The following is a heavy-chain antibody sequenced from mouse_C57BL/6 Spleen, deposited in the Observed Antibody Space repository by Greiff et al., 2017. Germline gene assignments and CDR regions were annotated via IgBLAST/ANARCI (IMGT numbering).Heavy chain of an antibody. D-gene: IGHD1-1*02. J-gene: IGHJ2*01. CDR1: GYAFSSSW. Sequence: QVQLQQSGPELVKPGASVKISCKASGYAFSSSWMNWVKQRPGKGLEWIGRIYPGDGDTNYNGKFKGKATLTAYKSSSTAYMQLSSLTSEDSAVYFCARSDYGPYYFDYWGQGTTLTVSS. V-gene: IGHV1-82*01. CDR2: IYPGDGDT. CDR3: ARSDYGPYYFDY.